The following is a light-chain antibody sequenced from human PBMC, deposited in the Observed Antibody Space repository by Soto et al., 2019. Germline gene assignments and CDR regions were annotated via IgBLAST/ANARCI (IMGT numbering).Light chain of an antibody. CDR3: QQYNSAWT. Sequence: DIQITQSPSTLSASVGDRVTITCRASQSISSWLAWYQQKPGKAPKLLIYDASSLESGVPSRFSGSGSGTEFTLTISSLQPDDFATYYCQQYNSAWTFGQGTKVDIK. V-gene: IGKV1-5*01. CDR2: DAS. J-gene: IGKJ1*01. CDR1: QSISSW.